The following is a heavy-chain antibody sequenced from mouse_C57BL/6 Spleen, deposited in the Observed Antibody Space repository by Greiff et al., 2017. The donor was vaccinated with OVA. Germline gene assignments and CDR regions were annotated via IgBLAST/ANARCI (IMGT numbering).Heavy chain of an antibody. CDR2: ISDGGSYT. Sequence: EVKVEESGGGLVKPGGSLKLSCAASGFTFSSYAMSWVRQTPEKRLEWVATISDGGSYTYYPDNVKGRFTISRDNAKNNLYLQMSHLKSEDTAMYYCARGDRYFDVWGTGTTVTVSS. CDR1: GFTFSSYA. CDR3: ARGDRYFDV. V-gene: IGHV5-4*03. J-gene: IGHJ1*03.